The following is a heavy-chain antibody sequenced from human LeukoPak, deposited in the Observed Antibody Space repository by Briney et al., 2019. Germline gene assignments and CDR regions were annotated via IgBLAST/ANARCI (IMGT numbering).Heavy chain of an antibody. CDR1: GGSISSGSYY. D-gene: IGHD6-13*01. Sequence: PSETLSLTCTVSGGSISSGSYYWSWIRQPAGKGLEWIGSIYHSGSTYYNPSLKSRVTISVDTSKNQFSLKLSSVTAADTAVYYCAREAPGYSSSWYSPAPIANWFDPWGQGTLVTVSS. CDR2: IYHSGST. V-gene: IGHV4-39*07. CDR3: AREAPGYSSSWYSPAPIANWFDP. J-gene: IGHJ5*02.